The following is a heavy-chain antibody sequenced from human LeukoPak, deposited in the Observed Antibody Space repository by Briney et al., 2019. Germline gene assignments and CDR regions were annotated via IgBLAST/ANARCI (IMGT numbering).Heavy chain of an antibody. CDR3: AGRHYSSGWLDH. D-gene: IGHD6-19*01. CDR2: IYFSGSA. CDR1: GGSINSYY. J-gene: IGHJ5*02. V-gene: IGHV4-59*01. Sequence: SETLSLTCSVSGGSINSYYWTWIRQPPGKGLEWVGYIYFSGSATYNPSLKGRVTMSIDTSKNQFSLNLTSVTPADTAIYDCAGRHYSSGWLDHWGPGTVVTVSS.